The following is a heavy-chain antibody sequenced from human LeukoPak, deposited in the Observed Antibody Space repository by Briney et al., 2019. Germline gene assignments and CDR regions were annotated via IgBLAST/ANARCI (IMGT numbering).Heavy chain of an antibody. CDR2: YDPEDGET. Sequence: GASVKVSCKVSGYALTELSTHWVRQAPGNGLEWMGSYDPEDGETVYAQKFQGRATMTEDTSADTAYMELSSLRSEDTAVYYCATGHYGDSRHDYWGQGTLVTVSS. J-gene: IGHJ4*02. V-gene: IGHV1-24*01. D-gene: IGHD4-17*01. CDR1: GYALTELS. CDR3: ATGHYGDSRHDY.